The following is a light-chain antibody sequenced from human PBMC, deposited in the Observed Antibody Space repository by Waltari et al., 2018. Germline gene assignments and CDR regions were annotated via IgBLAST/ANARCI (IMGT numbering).Light chain of an antibody. J-gene: IGKJ1*01. CDR3: QQFDTYPWT. Sequence: DIQLTQSPSTLSASVGDRGTITCRASQAIGTWLAWYRQKPGKAPKLLVYKASRLQSGVPSRFSGSGSGTEFTLTITSLQPEDFATFYCQQFDTYPWTFGQGTKVDIK. V-gene: IGKV1-5*03. CDR2: KAS. CDR1: QAIGTW.